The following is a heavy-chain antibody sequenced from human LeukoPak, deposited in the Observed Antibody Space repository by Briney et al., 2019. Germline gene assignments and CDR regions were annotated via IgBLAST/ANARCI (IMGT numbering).Heavy chain of an antibody. CDR3: ARDYSESECFFDY. CDR1: GFTFSHYY. J-gene: IGHJ4*02. V-gene: IGHV3-11*01. Sequence: PGGSLRLSCVTSGFTFSHYYMTWIRQAPGKGLEWVSYISGTGNNKYYADSVKGRFTISRDNAQNSLYLQMSSLRAEDTAMYYCARDYSESECFFDYWGQGSLVAVSS. CDR2: ISGTGNNK. D-gene: IGHD1-26*01.